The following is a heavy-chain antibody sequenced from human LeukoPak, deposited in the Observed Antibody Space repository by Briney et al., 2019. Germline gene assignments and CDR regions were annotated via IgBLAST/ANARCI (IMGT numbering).Heavy chain of an antibody. CDR3: ARAPYYDSSGYLIDY. D-gene: IGHD3-22*01. V-gene: IGHV1-46*01. J-gene: IGHJ4*02. CDR1: GYTFTSYY. CDR2: INPSGGST. Sequence: ASVKASCKASGYTFTSYYMHWVRQAPGQGLEWMGIINPSGGSTSYAQKFQGRVTMTRDTSTSTVYMELSSLRSEDTAVYYCARAPYYDSSGYLIDYWGQGTLVTVSS.